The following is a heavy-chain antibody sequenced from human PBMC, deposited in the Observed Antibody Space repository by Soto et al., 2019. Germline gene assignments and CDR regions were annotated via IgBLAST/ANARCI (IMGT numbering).Heavy chain of an antibody. D-gene: IGHD6-19*01. Sequence: SETLSLTCTVSGGSISSGGYYWSWIRQHPGKGLEWIGYIYYSGSTYYNPSLKSRVTISVDTSKNQFSLKLSSVTAADTAVYYCARDRIAVAGLGFDPWGQGTLVTVSS. CDR2: IYYSGST. CDR1: GGSISSGGYY. V-gene: IGHV4-31*03. CDR3: ARDRIAVAGLGFDP. J-gene: IGHJ5*02.